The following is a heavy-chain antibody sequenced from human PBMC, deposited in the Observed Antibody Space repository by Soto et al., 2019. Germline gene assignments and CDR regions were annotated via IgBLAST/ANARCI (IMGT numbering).Heavy chain of an antibody. Sequence: PGGSLRLSCAASGFTFSSYSMNWVRQAPGKGLEWVSSISSSSSYIYYADSVKGRFTISRDNAKNSLYLQMNSLRAEDTAVYYCVRPLSSGRNYGKDVWGQGTTVTVSS. D-gene: IGHD3-10*01. CDR1: GFTFSSYS. V-gene: IGHV3-21*01. CDR2: ISSSSSYI. J-gene: IGHJ6*02. CDR3: VRPLSSGRNYGKDV.